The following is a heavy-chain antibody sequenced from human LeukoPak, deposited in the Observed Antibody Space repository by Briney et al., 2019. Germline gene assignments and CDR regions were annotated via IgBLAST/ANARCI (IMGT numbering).Heavy chain of an antibody. CDR3: AKSDGYGLIDS. CDR2: IYSSGST. D-gene: IGHD2-21*02. CDR1: GVSISSSNYY. J-gene: IGHJ4*02. Sequence: SGTLSLTCAVSGVSISSSNYYWGWVRQPPGKGLEWIGNIYSSGSTYYNSSLKSRVTISIDTSNNQVSLKMSSMTAADTAVYYCAKSDGYGLIDSWGQGTLVTVSS. V-gene: IGHV4-39*01.